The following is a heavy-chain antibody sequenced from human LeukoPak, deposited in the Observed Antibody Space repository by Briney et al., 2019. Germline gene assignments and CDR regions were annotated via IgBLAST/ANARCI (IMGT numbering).Heavy chain of an antibody. Sequence: HPGGSLRLSCAASGFTFSSYAMSWVRQAPGKGLEWVSAISGSGGSTYYADSVKGRFTISRDNSKNTLYLQVNSLRAEDTAVYYCAKDLGIFGVVTPRYFDYWGQGTLVTVSS. J-gene: IGHJ4*02. CDR2: ISGSGGST. D-gene: IGHD3-3*01. V-gene: IGHV3-23*01. CDR1: GFTFSSYA. CDR3: AKDLGIFGVVTPRYFDY.